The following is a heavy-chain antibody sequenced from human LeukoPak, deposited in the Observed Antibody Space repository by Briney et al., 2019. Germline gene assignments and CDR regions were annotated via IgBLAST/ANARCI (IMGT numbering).Heavy chain of an antibody. Sequence: ASVKVSYKASGYTFTSYGISWVRQAPGQGLEWMGCISAYNGNTNYAQKLQGRVTMTTDTSTSTAYMELRSLRSDDTAVYYCARGITMVRGVDHNWFDPWGQGTLVTVSS. D-gene: IGHD3-10*01. J-gene: IGHJ5*02. V-gene: IGHV1-18*04. CDR2: ISAYNGNT. CDR1: GYTFTSYG. CDR3: ARGITMVRGVDHNWFDP.